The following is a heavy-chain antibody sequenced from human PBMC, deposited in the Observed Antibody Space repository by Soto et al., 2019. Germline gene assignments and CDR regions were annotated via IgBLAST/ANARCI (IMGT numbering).Heavy chain of an antibody. D-gene: IGHD6-13*01. CDR2: INAGNGNT. CDR1: GYTFTSYA. J-gene: IGHJ5*02. CDR3: ARFTAAAVLVP. Sequence: ASVKVSCKASGYTFTSYAMHWVRQAPGQRLEWMGWINAGNGNTKYPQKFQGRVTITRDTSASTAYMELSSLRSEDTAVYYCARFTAAAVLVPWGQGTLVTVSS. V-gene: IGHV1-3*01.